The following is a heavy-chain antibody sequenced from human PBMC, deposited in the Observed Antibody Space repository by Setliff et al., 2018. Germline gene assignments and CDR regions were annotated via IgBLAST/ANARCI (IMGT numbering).Heavy chain of an antibody. Sequence: PSETLSLTCSVSGGSISSGSDYWTWIRQPAGKGLEWIGHIYTSGSTNYNLSLKSRVTISVDASKNQLSLNLRSVTAADAAVYYCARAISGWYSAHYYYMDVWGKGTTVTAP. CDR3: ARAISGWYSAHYYYMDV. V-gene: IGHV4-61*09. CDR2: IYTSGST. CDR1: GGSISSGSDY. D-gene: IGHD6-19*01. J-gene: IGHJ6*03.